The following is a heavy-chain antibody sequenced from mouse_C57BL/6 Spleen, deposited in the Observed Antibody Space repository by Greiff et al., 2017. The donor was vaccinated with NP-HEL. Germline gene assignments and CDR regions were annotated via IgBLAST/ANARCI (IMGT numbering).Heavy chain of an antibody. CDR2: IYPRDGST. J-gene: IGHJ4*01. V-gene: IGHV1-85*01. CDR3: ARERAYDYYAMDY. D-gene: IGHD3-3*01. CDR1: GYTFTSYD. Sequence: VQLVESGPELVKPGASVKLSCKASGYTFTSYDINWVKQRPGQGLEWIGWIYPRDGSTKYNEKFKGKATLTVDTSSSTAYMELHSLTSEDSAVYFCARERAYDYYAMDYWGQGTSVTVSS.